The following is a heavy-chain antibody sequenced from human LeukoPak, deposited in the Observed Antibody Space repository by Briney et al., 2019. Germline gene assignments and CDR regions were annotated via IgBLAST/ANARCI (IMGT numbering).Heavy chain of an antibody. J-gene: IGHJ4*02. CDR3: TREDGSGSSDY. CDR1: GFTFGDYP. V-gene: IGHV3-49*04. Sequence: GGSLRLSCIASGFTFGDYPMSWVRQAPGKGLEWVGFIRSKAHTGAPELAASLRVRFIISRDDSKSVAYLQMNSLDTEDTAVYYCTREDGSGSSDYWGQGTLVTVSS. CDR2: IRSKAHTGAP. D-gene: IGHD6-19*01.